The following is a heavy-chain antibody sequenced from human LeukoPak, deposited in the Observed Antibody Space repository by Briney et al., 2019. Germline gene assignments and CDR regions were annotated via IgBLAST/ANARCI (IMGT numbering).Heavy chain of an antibody. V-gene: IGHV3-23*01. D-gene: IGHD6-6*01. CDR2: ISGSGGST. Sequence: PGGSLRLSCAASGFTFSSYAMSWVRQAAGKGLEWVSAISGSGGSTYYADSVKGRFTISRDNSKSTLYLQMNSLRAEDTAVYYCAKDQSGRSSSGSDYWGQGTLVTVSS. CDR1: GFTFSSYA. J-gene: IGHJ4*02. CDR3: AKDQSGRSSSGSDY.